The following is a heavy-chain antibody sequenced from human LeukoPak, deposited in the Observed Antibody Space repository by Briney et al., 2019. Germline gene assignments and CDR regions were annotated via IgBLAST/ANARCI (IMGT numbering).Heavy chain of an antibody. J-gene: IGHJ4*02. CDR1: GFTFSSYA. Sequence: PGRSLRLSCAASGFTFSSYAMHWVRQAPGKGLEWVAVISYDGSNKYYADSVKGRFTISRDNSKNTLYLQMNSLRAEDTAVYYCAREGQQLGGFDYWGQGTLVTVSS. CDR2: ISYDGSNK. CDR3: AREGQQLGGFDY. D-gene: IGHD6-13*01. V-gene: IGHV3-30-3*01.